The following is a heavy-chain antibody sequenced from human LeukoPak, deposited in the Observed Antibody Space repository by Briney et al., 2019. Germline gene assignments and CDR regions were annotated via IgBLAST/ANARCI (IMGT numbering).Heavy chain of an antibody. CDR2: ISSSSSYI. V-gene: IGHV3-21*01. CDR3: ARDAYGGNSWGWFDP. CDR1: GFTFSSYS. Sequence: PGGSLRLSCAASGFTFSSYSMNWVRQAPGKGLEWVSSISSSSSYIYYADSVKGRFTISRDNAKNSLYLQMNSLRAEDTAVYYCARDAYGGNSWGWFDPWGQGTLVTVSA. D-gene: IGHD4-23*01. J-gene: IGHJ5*02.